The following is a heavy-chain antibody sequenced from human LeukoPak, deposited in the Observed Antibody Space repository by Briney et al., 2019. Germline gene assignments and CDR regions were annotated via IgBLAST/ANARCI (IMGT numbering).Heavy chain of an antibody. Sequence: GGSLRLSCAASGFTFSTHAMHWVRQAPGKGLEWVAVISYDGSSKYYADSVKGRFTISRDNSKNTLYLQMNSLRAEDTAVYYCARGRRGYSSSPFDYWGQGTLVTVSS. CDR3: ARGRRGYSSSPFDY. V-gene: IGHV3-30*04. CDR1: GFTFSTHA. CDR2: ISYDGSSK. D-gene: IGHD6-6*01. J-gene: IGHJ4*02.